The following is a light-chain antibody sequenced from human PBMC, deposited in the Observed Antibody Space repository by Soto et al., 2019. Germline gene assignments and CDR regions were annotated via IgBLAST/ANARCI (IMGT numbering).Light chain of an antibody. J-gene: IGKJ4*01. CDR2: LGS. Sequence: DIVMTQSPLSLPVTPGEPASISCRSSQSLLHSNGYNYLDWYLQKPGQSPQILIYLGSNRASGVPDRFSGSGSGTDFSLKITGVEPEDVGIYYCMQALQTPLTFGGGTMVEI. V-gene: IGKV2-28*01. CDR3: MQALQTPLT. CDR1: QSLLHSNGYNY.